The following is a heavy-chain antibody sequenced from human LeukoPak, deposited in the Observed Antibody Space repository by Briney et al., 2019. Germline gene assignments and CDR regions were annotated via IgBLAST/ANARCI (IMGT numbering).Heavy chain of an antibody. D-gene: IGHD6-13*01. CDR1: GYTFTNYG. CDR3: ARAPKKIAAAGMYYFDY. V-gene: IGHV1-18*01. Sequence: PGASVKVSCKASGYTFTNYGISWVRQAPGQGLEWMGWISTYTGKTNCTQKVQDRVTMTRDTSISTAYMELSSLRSEDTAVYYCARAPKKIAAAGMYYFDYWGQGTLVTVSS. CDR2: ISTYTGKT. J-gene: IGHJ4*02.